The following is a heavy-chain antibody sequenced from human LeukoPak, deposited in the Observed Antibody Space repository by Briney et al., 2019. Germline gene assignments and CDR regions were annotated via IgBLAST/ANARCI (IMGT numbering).Heavy chain of an antibody. D-gene: IGHD5-24*01. Sequence: GGSLRLSCAASGLTFSSYSMNWVRQAPGKGLEWVSSISSSSSYIYYADSVKGRFTISRDNAKNSLYLQMNSLRAEDTAVYYCARLGETAAFDYWGQGTLVTVSS. CDR1: GLTFSSYS. J-gene: IGHJ4*02. CDR3: ARLGETAAFDY. CDR2: ISSSSSYI. V-gene: IGHV3-21*01.